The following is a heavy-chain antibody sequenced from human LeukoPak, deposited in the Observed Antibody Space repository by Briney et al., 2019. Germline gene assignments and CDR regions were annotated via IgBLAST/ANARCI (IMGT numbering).Heavy chain of an antibody. J-gene: IGHJ6*02. Sequence: PGGSLRLSCTASGFTFGDYAMSWFRQAPGKGLEWVGFIRSKAYGGTTEYAASVKGRFTISRDDSKSIAYLQMNSLKTEDTAVYYCTRDPSLWFGEFEMDVWGQGTTVTVSS. D-gene: IGHD3-10*01. CDR3: TRDPSLWFGEFEMDV. CDR2: IRSKAYGGTT. CDR1: GFTFGDYA. V-gene: IGHV3-49*03.